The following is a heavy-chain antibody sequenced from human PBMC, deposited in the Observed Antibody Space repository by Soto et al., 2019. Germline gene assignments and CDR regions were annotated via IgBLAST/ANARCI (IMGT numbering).Heavy chain of an antibody. D-gene: IGHD3-16*02. CDR3: AKDASVHYYDHIWGSYRYTGVLGY. J-gene: IGHJ4*02. CDR1: GFTFSSYA. Sequence: PGGSLRLSCAASGFTFSSYAMSWVRQAPGKGLEWVSAISGSGGSTYYADSVKGRFTISRDNSKNTLYLQMNSLRAEDTAVYYCAKDASVHYYDHIWGSYRYTGVLGYWGQGTLVTVSS. V-gene: IGHV3-23*01. CDR2: ISGSGGST.